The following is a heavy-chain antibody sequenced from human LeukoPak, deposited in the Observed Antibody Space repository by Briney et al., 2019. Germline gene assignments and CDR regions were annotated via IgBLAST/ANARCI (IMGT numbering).Heavy chain of an antibody. CDR1: GGTFSSYA. CDR2: IIPIFGTA. J-gene: IGHJ4*02. CDR3: ARVATGDFFYFDY. Sequence: ASVKVSCKASGGTFSSYAISWVGQAPGQGLEWMGGIIPIFGTANYAQKFQGRVTITTDESTSTAYMELSSLRSEDTAVYYCARVATGDFFYFDYWGQGTLVTVSS. V-gene: IGHV1-69*05. D-gene: IGHD7-27*01.